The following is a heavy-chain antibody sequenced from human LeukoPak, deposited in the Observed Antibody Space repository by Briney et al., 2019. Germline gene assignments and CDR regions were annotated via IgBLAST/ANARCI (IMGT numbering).Heavy chain of an antibody. J-gene: IGHJ3*02. CDR2: ISSSGRSI. CDR3: ARQYYYDTSGYDAFDI. Sequence: PGGSLRLSCAASGFTFSSYELNWVGQTPGKGREGSGYISSSGRSIYYADSVTGRFTISRANAKTSLCLQLNSLRAEATAVYYCARQYYYDTSGYDAFDIWGQGTMVTVSS. CDR1: GFTFSSYE. V-gene: IGHV3-48*03. D-gene: IGHD3-22*01.